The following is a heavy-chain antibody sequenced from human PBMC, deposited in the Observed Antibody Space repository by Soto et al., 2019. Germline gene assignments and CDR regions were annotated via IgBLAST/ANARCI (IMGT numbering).Heavy chain of an antibody. V-gene: IGHV1-46*01. CDR3: ARDRVDCSGGNCWRSVEDT. CDR1: GYTFTSYY. Sequence: QVQLVQSGAEVKKPGASVKVSCKASGYTFTSYYMHWVRQAPGQGLEWMGIIDPSGGGTSYAQKCXGRLTMTRDTPSRTVXXELSSLRSEDTAVYYCARDRVDCSGGNCWRSVEDTWGQGTLVTVSS. D-gene: IGHD2-15*01. J-gene: IGHJ5*02. CDR2: IDPSGGGT.